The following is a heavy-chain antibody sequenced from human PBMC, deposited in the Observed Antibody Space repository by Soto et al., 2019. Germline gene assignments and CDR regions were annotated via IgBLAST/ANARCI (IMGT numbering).Heavy chain of an antibody. V-gene: IGHV1-18*01. Sequence: ASVKVSCKASGYTFTDYGITWVRQAPGQGLEWMGWISAYTGNTNYAQKVQGRVTMSTDTSTSTAYLELRSLRSDDTAVYYCARGPESRSTACFDYWGQGTLVTVSS. D-gene: IGHD2-2*01. CDR2: ISAYTGNT. CDR3: ARGPESRSTACFDY. J-gene: IGHJ4*02. CDR1: GYTFTDYG.